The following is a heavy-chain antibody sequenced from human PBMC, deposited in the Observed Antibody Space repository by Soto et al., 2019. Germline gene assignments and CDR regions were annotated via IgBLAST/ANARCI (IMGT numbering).Heavy chain of an antibody. J-gene: IGHJ3*01. CDR1: GGSISSGSYS. D-gene: IGHD5-12*01. V-gene: IGHV4-30-2*01. CDR3: ARAPHMGVAPTERALDL. Sequence: QLQLQESGSRLVKPSQTLSLTCTVSGGSISSGSYSWNWIRQAPGKGLEWVGYILHSGSTTYNPSFKGRVTISIDTPTSQFSLKLTSVTAADTAVYFCARAPHMGVAPTERALDLWGQGTVVTVSS. CDR2: ILHSGST.